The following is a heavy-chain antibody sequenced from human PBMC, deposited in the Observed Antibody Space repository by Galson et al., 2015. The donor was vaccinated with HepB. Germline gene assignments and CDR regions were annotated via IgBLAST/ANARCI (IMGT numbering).Heavy chain of an antibody. J-gene: IGHJ6*02. CDR2: ITGSGHRT. CDR3: ARDLWQAGHYFGMDV. V-gene: IGHV3-23*01. Sequence: SLRLSCAASGIPFHNYTMNWVRQAPGKGLEWVSSITGSGHRTYYAKSVKGRFSISRDNSKNKVFLQMSGLRADDTAIYYCARDLWQAGHYFGMDVWGQGTTITVSS. CDR1: GIPFHNYT. D-gene: IGHD2/OR15-2a*01.